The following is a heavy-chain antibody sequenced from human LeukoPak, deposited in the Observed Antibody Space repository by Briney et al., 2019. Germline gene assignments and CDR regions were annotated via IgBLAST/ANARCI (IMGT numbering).Heavy chain of an antibody. CDR2: IWYDGSNK. D-gene: IGHD3-16*01. V-gene: IGHV3-33*01. Sequence: GGCLRLSCAASGFTFSSYGMHWVRQAPGKGLEWVAVIWYDGSNKYYADSVKGRFTISRDNSKNTLYLQMNSLRAEDTAAYYCARGGGYYFDYWGQGTLVTVSS. CDR1: GFTFSSYG. CDR3: ARGGGYYFDY. J-gene: IGHJ4*02.